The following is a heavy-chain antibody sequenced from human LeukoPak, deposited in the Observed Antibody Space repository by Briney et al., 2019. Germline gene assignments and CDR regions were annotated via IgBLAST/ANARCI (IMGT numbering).Heavy chain of an antibody. D-gene: IGHD4-17*01. CDR2: IWNDGSKK. CDR1: GFPFSSYG. CDR3: ARAGGRTVLDAFDI. V-gene: IGHV3-33*01. Sequence: GGSLRLSCAVSGFPFSSYGMHWVRQAPGKGLEWLTIIWNDGSKKYYADSVKGRFTISRDNSKSTLCLQMDSERVEDTAVYFCARAGGRTVLDAFDIWGQGTMVIVSS. J-gene: IGHJ3*02.